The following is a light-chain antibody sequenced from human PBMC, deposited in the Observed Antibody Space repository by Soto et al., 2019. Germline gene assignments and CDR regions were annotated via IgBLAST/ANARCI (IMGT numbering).Light chain of an antibody. CDR2: GAS. Sequence: ETVMTQSPATLSVSPGEKPTLSCWPSQSVNTNLAWYQQKLGQAPRVLIYGASTRATGIPARFSGSGSETEFILTISSLQSEDSATYYCQHYNTWPWTFGQGTKVEIK. J-gene: IGKJ1*01. CDR3: QHYNTWPWT. CDR1: QSVNTN. V-gene: IGKV3-15*01.